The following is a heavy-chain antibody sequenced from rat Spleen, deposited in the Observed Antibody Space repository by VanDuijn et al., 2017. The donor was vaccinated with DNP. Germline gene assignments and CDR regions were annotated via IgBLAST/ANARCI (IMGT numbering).Heavy chain of an antibody. CDR2: ISYDGSST. Sequence: EVQLVESGGGLVQPGRSLKLSCVASGLTFNNYWMAWIRQVPGKGLEWVATISYDGSSTYYRDSVKGRFTISRDNANRTLYLQMDRLRSEDTATYYCATSPGPNWFAYWGQGTLVTVSS. CDR1: GLTFNNYW. J-gene: IGHJ3*01. CDR3: ATSPGPNWFAY. V-gene: IGHV5-29*01. D-gene: IGHD1-4*01.